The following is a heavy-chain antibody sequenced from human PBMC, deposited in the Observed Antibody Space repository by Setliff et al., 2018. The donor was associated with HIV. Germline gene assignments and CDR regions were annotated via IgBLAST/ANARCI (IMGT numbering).Heavy chain of an antibody. Sequence: SETLSLTCTVSGGSFSDYYRSWIRQPPGKGLEWIGYIYTSGSTNYNPSLKSRVTISVDTSENQFSLRLNSVTAADTAVYYCARYRYYYDSSGYGRWFDPWGQGTLVTVSS. CDR3: ARYRYYYDSSGYGRWFDP. V-gene: IGHV4-4*08. CDR2: IYTSGST. J-gene: IGHJ5*02. D-gene: IGHD3-22*01. CDR1: GGSFSDYY.